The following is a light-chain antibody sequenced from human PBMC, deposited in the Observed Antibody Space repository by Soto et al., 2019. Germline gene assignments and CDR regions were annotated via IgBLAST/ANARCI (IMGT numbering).Light chain of an antibody. CDR1: QSMSSW. V-gene: IGKV1-5*01. CDR2: DAS. J-gene: IGKJ4*01. Sequence: DIQMTQSPSTLSASVGDRVTITCRASQSMSSWLAWYQQKPGKAPKLLIYDASSLESGVPSRFSGSGSGTEFTLTISSLQPDDFATYYCQQYNSYSLFGGGTKVEIK. CDR3: QQYNSYSL.